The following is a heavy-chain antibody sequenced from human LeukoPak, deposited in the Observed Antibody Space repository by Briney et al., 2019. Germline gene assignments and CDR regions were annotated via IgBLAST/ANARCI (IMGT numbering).Heavy chain of an antibody. CDR3: ARGPRRGGADGMDV. D-gene: IGHD6-25*01. V-gene: IGHV4-4*07. CDR2: IYTSGST. CDR1: GGSISSYY. Sequence: SETLSLTCTVSGGSISSYYWSWIRQPAVKGLEWIGRIYTSGSTNYNPSLKSRVTMSVDTSKNQFSLKLSSVTAADTAVYYCARGPRRGGADGMDVWGQGTTVTVSS. J-gene: IGHJ6*02.